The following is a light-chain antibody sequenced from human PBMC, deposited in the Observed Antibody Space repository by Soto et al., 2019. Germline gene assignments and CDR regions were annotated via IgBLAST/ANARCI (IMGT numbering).Light chain of an antibody. CDR1: QSVSTSY. Sequence: DIVLTQSPGTLSLSPGETATLSCRASQSVSTSYLAWYQQKTGQAPRLLIFGASSRATGIPDRFIGSGSGTDFTLTISRLEPEDFAVYYCQQYGSSPTTFGQGTKVEIK. V-gene: IGKV3-20*01. J-gene: IGKJ1*01. CDR3: QQYGSSPTT. CDR2: GAS.